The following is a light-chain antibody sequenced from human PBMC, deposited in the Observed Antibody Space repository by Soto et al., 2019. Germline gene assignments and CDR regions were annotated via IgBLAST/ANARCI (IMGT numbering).Light chain of an antibody. CDR1: RSSDRW. J-gene: IGKJ1*01. CDR3: QQYSTYPSG. Sequence: DLQISHSPTQPFASVEDRVITTCRTSRSSDRWLAWYQQKPGKAPKLVIYDGSNLASGVPSRFSVSGSGTEFTLTITSLQPADFGPYYCQQYSTYPSGFCQGTKV. V-gene: IGKV1-5*01. CDR2: DGS.